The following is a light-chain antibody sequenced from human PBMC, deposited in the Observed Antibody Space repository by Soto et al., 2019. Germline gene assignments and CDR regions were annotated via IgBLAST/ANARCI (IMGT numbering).Light chain of an antibody. CDR2: GNN. CDR1: SSNIGAGYD. CDR3: QSYDSRLSGSV. V-gene: IGLV1-40*01. Sequence: QSALTQPPSVSGAPGQRVTSSCTGSSSNIGAGYDVHWYQHLPGTAPKLLIYGNNNRPSGVPDRFSGSKSGTSASLAITGLQADDEADYSCQSYDSRLSGSVFGGGTKLTVL. J-gene: IGLJ2*01.